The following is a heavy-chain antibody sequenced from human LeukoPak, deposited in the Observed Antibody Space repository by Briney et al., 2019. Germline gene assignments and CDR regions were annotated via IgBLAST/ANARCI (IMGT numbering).Heavy chain of an antibody. Sequence: GASVKVSCKASGYTFTGYYMHWVRQAPGQGLEWMGWINPNSGGTNYAQKFQGWVTMTRDTSINTAYMELSRLRSDDTAVYYCARARRYCSGGSCYPEYFQHWGQGTLVTVSS. CDR2: INPNSGGT. CDR1: GYTFTGYY. V-gene: IGHV1-2*04. D-gene: IGHD2-15*01. CDR3: ARARRYCSGGSCYPEYFQH. J-gene: IGHJ1*01.